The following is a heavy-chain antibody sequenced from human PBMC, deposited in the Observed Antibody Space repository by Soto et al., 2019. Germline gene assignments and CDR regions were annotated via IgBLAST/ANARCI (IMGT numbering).Heavy chain of an antibody. CDR3: ARDRDDSSGLSQGFDY. CDR1: GGSISSSSYY. J-gene: IGHJ4*02. CDR2: IYYSGST. V-gene: IGHV4-39*07. Sequence: SETLSLTCTVSGGSISSSSYYWGWIRQPPGKGLEWIGSIYYSGSTYYNPSLKSRVTISVDTSKNQFSLKLSSVTAADTAVYYCARDRDDSSGLSQGFDYWGQGTLVTVSS. D-gene: IGHD3-22*01.